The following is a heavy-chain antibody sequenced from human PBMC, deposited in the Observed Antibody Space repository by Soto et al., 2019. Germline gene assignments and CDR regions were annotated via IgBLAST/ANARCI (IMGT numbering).Heavy chain of an antibody. CDR1: GGTFSSYA. Sequence: QVQLVQSGAEVKKPGSSVKVSCKASGGTFSSYAISWVRQAPGQGLEWMGGIIPIFGTANYAQKFQGRVTITADESRSTAYMGLSSLRSEDTAVYYCARGGRGSSPTYYCYGMDVWGQGTTVTVSS. V-gene: IGHV1-69*12. CDR3: ARGGRGSSPTYYCYGMDV. D-gene: IGHD6-6*01. J-gene: IGHJ6*02. CDR2: IIPIFGTA.